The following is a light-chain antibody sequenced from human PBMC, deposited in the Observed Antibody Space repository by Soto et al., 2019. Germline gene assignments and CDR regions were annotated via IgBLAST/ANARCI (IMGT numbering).Light chain of an antibody. CDR3: QKCNIAPPEFT. V-gene: IGKV1-27*01. CDR1: QGISNY. Sequence: DIQMTQSPSSLSASVGDRVTITCRASQGISNYLAWYQQKPGKVPKLLIYDASTLQSGVPSRFSGSGSGTDFTLTISSLQPEDVATYYCQKCNIAPPEFTFGQGTKLEIK. J-gene: IGKJ2*01. CDR2: DAS.